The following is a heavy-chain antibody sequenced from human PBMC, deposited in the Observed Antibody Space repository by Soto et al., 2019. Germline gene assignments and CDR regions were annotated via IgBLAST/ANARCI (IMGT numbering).Heavy chain of an antibody. Sequence: GGSLRLSCAASGFTFDDYAMHWVRQAPGKGLEWVSGISWNSGSIGYADSVKGRFTISRDNAKNSLYLQMNSLRAEDTALYYCAKSDDYGDYVLPIDWGQGTLVTVSS. CDR2: ISWNSGSI. D-gene: IGHD4-17*01. CDR3: AKSDDYGDYVLPID. J-gene: IGHJ4*02. V-gene: IGHV3-9*01. CDR1: GFTFDDYA.